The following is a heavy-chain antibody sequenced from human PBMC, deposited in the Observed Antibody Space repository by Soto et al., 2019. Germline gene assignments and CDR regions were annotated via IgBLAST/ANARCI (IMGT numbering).Heavy chain of an antibody. D-gene: IGHD2-21*02. CDR2: MYNTGST. Sequence: QVQLQESGPGLVKPSETLSLTCTVSGGTISRYYWSWIRQPPGKGLEWIGYMYNTGSTVYNPSFKSRVTRSVDTSKNQFSLKLNSVTDEDTAVYYCARDLWGYCGTDCYPLDVWGQGTTVTVSS. V-gene: IGHV4-59*01. CDR3: ARDLWGYCGTDCYPLDV. J-gene: IGHJ6*02. CDR1: GGTISRYY.